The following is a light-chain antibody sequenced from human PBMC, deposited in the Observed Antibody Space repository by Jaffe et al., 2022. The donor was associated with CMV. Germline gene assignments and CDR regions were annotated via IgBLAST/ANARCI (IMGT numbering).Light chain of an antibody. Sequence: DIQMTQSPSSLSASVGDRVTITCRASRTIGTYLNWYQQKPGRAPNLLIYLTSMLQRGVPSRFSGSGSGTDFTLTINSLQPEDVAAYFCQQTYTAPLTFGGGTNVGIK. J-gene: IGKJ4*01. CDR1: RTIGTY. V-gene: IGKV1-39*01. CDR2: LTS. CDR3: QQTYTAPLT.